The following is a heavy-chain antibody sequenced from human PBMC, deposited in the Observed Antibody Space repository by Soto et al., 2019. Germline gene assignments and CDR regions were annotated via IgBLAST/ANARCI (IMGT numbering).Heavy chain of an antibody. CDR3: AKGLLWFGELSSNWFDP. CDR2: ISYDGSNK. V-gene: IGHV3-30*04. Sequence: GGSLRLSCAASGFTFRSYAMHWVRQAPGKGLECVAVISYDGSNKYYADSVKGRFTISRDNSKNTLYLQMNSLRAEDTAVYYCAKGLLWFGELSSNWFDPWGQGTLVTVSS. J-gene: IGHJ5*02. D-gene: IGHD3-10*01. CDR1: GFTFRSYA.